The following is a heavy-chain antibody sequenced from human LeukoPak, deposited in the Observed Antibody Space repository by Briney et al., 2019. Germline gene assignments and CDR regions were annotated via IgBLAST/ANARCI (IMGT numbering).Heavy chain of an antibody. J-gene: IGHJ4*02. V-gene: IGHV1-2*02. D-gene: IGHD3-10*01. Sequence: ASVKVSCKASGYTFTGYYLHWVRQAPGQGLEWMGWINPNSGVTNYAQKFQGRVTMTRDTSISTAYMELSRLRSDDTAVYYCARVAYYGSGSYCSFWGQGTLVTVSS. CDR3: ARVAYYGSGSYCSF. CDR1: GYTFTGYY. CDR2: INPNSGVT.